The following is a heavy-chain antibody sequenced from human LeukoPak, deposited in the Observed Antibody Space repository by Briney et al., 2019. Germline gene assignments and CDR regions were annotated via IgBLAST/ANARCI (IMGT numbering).Heavy chain of an antibody. CDR2: IYPGDSGP. J-gene: IGHJ3*01. CDR1: GYSFTIYC. D-gene: IGHD1-26*01. CDR3: GMSGDRVPLQDDVFDV. V-gene: IGHV5-51*01. Sequence: GESLKISCKVSGYSFTIYCIGWVRQMPGKGLEWMGIIYPGDSGPTYSPSFQGQVTISVDKSINTAYLQWSSLQASDTAMYYCGMSGDRVPLQDDVFDVWGQGTMVTVST.